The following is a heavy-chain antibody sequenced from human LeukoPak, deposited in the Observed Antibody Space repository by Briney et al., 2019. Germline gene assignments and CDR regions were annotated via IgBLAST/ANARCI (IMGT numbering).Heavy chain of an antibody. Sequence: GSSVKVSCKASGGTFSSYAISWVRQAPGQGLEWMGRIIPIFGTANYAQKFQGRVTITTDESTSPAYMELSSLGPEDTAMYYCAVSPTPTPHSGAFDIWGQGTMLSVSS. CDR2: IIPIFGTA. J-gene: IGHJ3*02. CDR1: GGTFSSYA. V-gene: IGHV1-69*05. CDR3: AVSPTPTPHSGAFDI. D-gene: IGHD4-23*01.